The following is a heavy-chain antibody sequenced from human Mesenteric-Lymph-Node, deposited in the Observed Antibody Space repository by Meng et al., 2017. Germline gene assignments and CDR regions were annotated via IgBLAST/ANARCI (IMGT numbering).Heavy chain of an antibody. V-gene: IGHV4-61*08. CDR3: ARGERTTGWFDP. J-gene: IGHJ5*02. Sequence: HVLLQEACPGLVRPSETLSVPCSVSGGSVSSGGYYWSWIRQTPGKALEWIGYFYHSGSTDYNPSLKSRVTILADTSKNQFSLKLSSVTAADTAVYYCARGERTTGWFDPWGQGALVTVSS. D-gene: IGHD1/OR15-1a*01. CDR1: GGSVSSGGYY. CDR2: FYHSGST.